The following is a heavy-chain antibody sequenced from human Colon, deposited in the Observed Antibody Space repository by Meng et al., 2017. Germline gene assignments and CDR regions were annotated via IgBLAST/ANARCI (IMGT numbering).Heavy chain of an antibody. V-gene: IGHV4-34*01. CDR3: ARERLSSGWYGGRWFDP. J-gene: IGHJ5*02. CDR1: GGSFSGYY. D-gene: IGHD6-19*01. Sequence: QVPLQQWGAGLLNPSETLSLTCAVYGGSFSGYYWSWIRQPPGKGLEWIGEINHSGSTNYNPSLKSRVTISVDTSKNQFSLKLSSVTAADTAVYYCARERLSSGWYGGRWFDPWGQGTLVTVSS. CDR2: INHSGST.